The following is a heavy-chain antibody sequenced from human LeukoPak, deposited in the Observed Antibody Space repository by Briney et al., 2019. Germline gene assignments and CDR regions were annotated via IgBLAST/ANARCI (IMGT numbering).Heavy chain of an antibody. D-gene: IGHD1-1*01. CDR1: GFTFSSYA. CDR2: IKEDGTEK. Sequence: GGSLRLSCAASGFTFSSYAMGWVRQAPGKGLEWVANIKEDGTEKNLVDSVKGRFTISRDNTKNLLFLEMNNLRGDDTAIYYCVRESRPGGAMGLYHNLDYWGQGTLVAVSS. V-gene: IGHV3-7*01. J-gene: IGHJ4*02. CDR3: VRESRPGGAMGLYHNLDY.